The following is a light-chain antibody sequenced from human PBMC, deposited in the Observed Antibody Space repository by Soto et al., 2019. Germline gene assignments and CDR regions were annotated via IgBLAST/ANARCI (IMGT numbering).Light chain of an antibody. Sequence: EIVMTQSPATLSVSPGETATLSCRASQTVSSNYLAWCQQRPGQAPRLLIYGASTRAAGIPDRFSGSGSGPDFTLTITRLEPEDSAVYFCQQYTGPPTTFGQGTRLEI. V-gene: IGKV3-20*01. CDR2: GAS. CDR1: QTVSSNY. CDR3: QQYTGPPTT. J-gene: IGKJ5*01.